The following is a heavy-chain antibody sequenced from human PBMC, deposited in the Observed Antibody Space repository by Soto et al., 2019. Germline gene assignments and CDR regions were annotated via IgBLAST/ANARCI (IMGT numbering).Heavy chain of an antibody. CDR2: IYHTGNR. CDR1: GGSISDNW. CDR3: ARHIAVSGTRGFDY. D-gene: IGHD6-19*01. J-gene: IGHJ4*02. Sequence: QVQLQESGPGLMQPSGTLSLTCAVSGGSISDNWWSWVRQPPGKGLEWIGEIYHTGNRHYNPSLEGRVTRSVDKSKNHFPLNLNSVTAADTAVYYCARHIAVSGTRGFDYWGQGILVTVSS. V-gene: IGHV4-4*02.